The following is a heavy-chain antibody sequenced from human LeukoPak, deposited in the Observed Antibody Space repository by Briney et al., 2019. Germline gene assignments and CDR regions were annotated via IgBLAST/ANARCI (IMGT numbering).Heavy chain of an antibody. Sequence: ASVKVSCKASGYTFTSYGISWVRQAPGQGLEWMGWISAYNGNTNYAQKLQGRGTMTTDTSTSTAYMGLRSLRSDDTAVYYCARSLSDIVPAAHGDYWGQGTLVTVSS. V-gene: IGHV1-18*01. CDR1: GYTFTSYG. CDR2: ISAYNGNT. J-gene: IGHJ4*02. D-gene: IGHD2-2*01. CDR3: ARSLSDIVPAAHGDY.